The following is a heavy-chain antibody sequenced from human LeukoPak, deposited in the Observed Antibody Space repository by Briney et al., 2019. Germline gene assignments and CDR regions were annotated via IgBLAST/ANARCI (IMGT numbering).Heavy chain of an antibody. CDR1: GGSISSNNYY. CDR3: ARRDTAMVKSFDY. D-gene: IGHD5-18*01. CDR2: IYYSGST. Sequence: PSETLSLTCTVSGGSISSNNYYWGWIRQPPGKGLEWIGSIYYSGSTYYNPSLKSRVTISVDTSKNQFSLNLRSVTAADTAVYYCARRDTAMVKSFDYWGQGTLVTVSS. V-gene: IGHV4-39*07. J-gene: IGHJ4*02.